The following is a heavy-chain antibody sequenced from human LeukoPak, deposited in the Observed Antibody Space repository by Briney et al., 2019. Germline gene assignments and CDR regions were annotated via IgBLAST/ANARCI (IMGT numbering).Heavy chain of an antibody. Sequence: PGGSLRLSCAASGFTVSSSYMSWVRQAPGKGLEWVSIIYSSGTTYYADSVKGRFTISRDNSKDTLYLQMSRLRAEDTAVYYCAREGVAGLGELYWGYWGQGTLVTVSS. CDR3: AREGVAGLGELYWGY. J-gene: IGHJ4*02. CDR1: GFTVSSSY. D-gene: IGHD3-10*01. V-gene: IGHV3-53*01. CDR2: IYSSGTT.